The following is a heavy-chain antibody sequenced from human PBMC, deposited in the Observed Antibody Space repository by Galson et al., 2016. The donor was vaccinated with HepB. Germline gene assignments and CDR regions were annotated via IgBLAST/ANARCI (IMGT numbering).Heavy chain of an antibody. V-gene: IGHV1-69*13. J-gene: IGHJ3*02. Sequence: SVKVSCKASGGRFFSSAISWVRQAPGQGLEWMGGIIPMFGTPNYAQKFQGRVTITADESTSTAYMELNSLRAEDTAVYYCARAPRYCSGGSCYHDAFDIWGQGTMVTVSS. CDR1: GGRFFSSA. CDR2: IIPMFGTP. CDR3: ARAPRYCSGGSCYHDAFDI. D-gene: IGHD2-15*01.